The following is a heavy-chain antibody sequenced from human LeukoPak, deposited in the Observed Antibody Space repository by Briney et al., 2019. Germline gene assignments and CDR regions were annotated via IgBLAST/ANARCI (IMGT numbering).Heavy chain of an antibody. V-gene: IGHV4-34*01. J-gene: IGHJ6*02. D-gene: IGHD6-6*01. Sequence: PSETLSLTCAVYGGSFSGYYWSWIRQPPGKGLEWIGEINHSGSTNYNPSLKSRVTISVDTSKNQFSLKLSSVTAADTAVYYCARDSGVEYTPYYYYGMDVWGQGTTVTVSS. CDR1: GGSFSGYY. CDR2: INHSGST. CDR3: ARDSGVEYTPYYYYGMDV.